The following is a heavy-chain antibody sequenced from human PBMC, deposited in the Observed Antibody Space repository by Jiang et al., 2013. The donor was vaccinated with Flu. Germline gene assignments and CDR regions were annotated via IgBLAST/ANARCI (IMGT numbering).Heavy chain of an antibody. V-gene: IGHV1-69*17. Sequence: GAEVKKPGSSVKVSCKASGGTFTNYAFSWVRQAPGQGLQWMGGIVPFFNITNYAQNFRGRVTITADKSTTTVYMQLSRLIPEDTAMYYCVRDSVPTNWGLGTLVTVSS. CDR1: GGTFTNYA. J-gene: IGHJ4*02. CDR3: VRDSVPTN. CDR2: IVPFFNIT. D-gene: IGHD5-12*01.